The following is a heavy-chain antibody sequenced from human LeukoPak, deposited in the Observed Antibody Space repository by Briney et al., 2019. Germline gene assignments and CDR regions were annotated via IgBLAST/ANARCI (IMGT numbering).Heavy chain of an antibody. CDR1: DDSISSYS. V-gene: IGHV4-59*01. D-gene: IGHD2-2*01. CDR2: VYYPGSP. CDR3: ADGASLDY. J-gene: IGHJ4*02. Sequence: SETLSLTCTVSDDSISSYSWSWIRQPPGKGLEWIGNVYYPGSPHYNPSLENRVTMSVDTSKNQFSLKLTSVTTADTAVYYCADGASLDYWGRGTLVTVSS.